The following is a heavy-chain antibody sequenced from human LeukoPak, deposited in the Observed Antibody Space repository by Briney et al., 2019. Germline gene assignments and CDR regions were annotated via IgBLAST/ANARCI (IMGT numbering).Heavy chain of an antibody. Sequence: PGGSLRLSCAASGFTVSSNYMSWVRQAPGKGLEWVSVIYSNDNTYYADSVKGRFTISRDNSKNWLFLQMNSLRAEDTAVYYCSRHSETYGDLFDCWGQGTLVTVSS. CDR2: IYSNDNT. V-gene: IGHV3-53*01. CDR3: SRHSETYGDLFDC. CDR1: GFTVSSNY. D-gene: IGHD4-17*01. J-gene: IGHJ4*02.